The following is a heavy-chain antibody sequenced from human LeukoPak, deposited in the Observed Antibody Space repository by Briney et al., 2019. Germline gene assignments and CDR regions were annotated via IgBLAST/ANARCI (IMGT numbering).Heavy chain of an antibody. D-gene: IGHD2-15*01. CDR3: ARLDCSGGSCYAFDY. J-gene: IGHJ4*02. CDR2: IYPGDSDT. CDR1: GYSFTSYW. V-gene: IGHV5-51*01. Sequence: GESLKISCKGSGYSFTSYWIGWVRQMPGKGLEWMGIIYPGDSDTRYSPSFQGQATISADKSISTAYLQWSSLKASDTAMYYCARLDCSGGSCYAFDYWGQGTLVTVSS.